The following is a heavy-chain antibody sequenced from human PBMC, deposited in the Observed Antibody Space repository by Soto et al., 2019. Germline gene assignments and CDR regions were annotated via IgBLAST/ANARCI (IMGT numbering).Heavy chain of an antibody. CDR1: GFSLSTSGVG. V-gene: IGHV2-5*01. Sequence: SGPTLVNPTHTLTLTCTFSGFSLSTSGVGVGWIRQPPGKALEWLALIYWNDDKRYSPSLKSRLTITKDTSKNQVVLTMTNMDPVDTATYYCAHQHRGVYYDFWSGQVRDWFDPWGQGSLVTVSS. CDR2: IYWNDDK. D-gene: IGHD3-3*01. J-gene: IGHJ5*02. CDR3: AHQHRGVYYDFWSGQVRDWFDP.